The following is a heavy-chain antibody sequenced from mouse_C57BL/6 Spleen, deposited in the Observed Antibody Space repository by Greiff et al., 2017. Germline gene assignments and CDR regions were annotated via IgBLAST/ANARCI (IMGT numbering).Heavy chain of an antibody. J-gene: IGHJ4*01. D-gene: IGHD1-1*01. CDR2: IDPNRGGT. V-gene: IGHV1-72*01. CDR1: GYTFTSYW. CDR3: ALYYGSSYDAMDY. Sequence: QVQLQQPGAELVKPGASVKLSCKASGYTFTSYWMHWVKQRPGRGLEWIGRIDPNRGGTKYNEKFKSKATLTVDKPSSTAYMQLSSLTSEDSAVYHCALYYGSSYDAMDYWGQGTSVTVSS.